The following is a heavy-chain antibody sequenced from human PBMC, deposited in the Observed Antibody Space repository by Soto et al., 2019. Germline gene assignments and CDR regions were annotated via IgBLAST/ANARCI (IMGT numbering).Heavy chain of an antibody. CDR3: ARALPRITIFGVVISHYGMDV. V-gene: IGHV4-59*01. CDR1: RGSISRYY. CDR2: IYYSGST. D-gene: IGHD3-3*01. Sequence: SKNLSITSTVSRGSISRYYCSWIRQPSGKERERIGYIYYSGSTNYNPSLKSRVTISVDTSKNLFSLKLSSVTAADTAVYYCARALPRITIFGVVISHYGMDVWGQGTTVT. J-gene: IGHJ6*02.